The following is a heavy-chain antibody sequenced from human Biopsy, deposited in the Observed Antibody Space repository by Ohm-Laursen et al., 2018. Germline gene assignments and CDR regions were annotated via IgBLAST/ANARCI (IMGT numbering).Heavy chain of an antibody. CDR2: INSMLGTT. J-gene: IGHJ4*02. Sequence: SASVSPKASQVTSRSFAISRVRQTPGEGLGRMGEINSMLGTTNYAQTFQGRVTINADESTTTAYMEVSSLRSEDTAVYYCVKRGVERGRPLAYWGQGTLVTVSS. V-gene: IGHV1-69*13. D-gene: IGHD1-1*01. CDR3: VKRGVERGRPLAY. CDR1: QVTSRSFA.